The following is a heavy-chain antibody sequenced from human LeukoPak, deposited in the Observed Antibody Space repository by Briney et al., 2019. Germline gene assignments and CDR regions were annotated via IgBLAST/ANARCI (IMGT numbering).Heavy chain of an antibody. CDR1: GFTFSNYA. CDR2: ISGNGGRT. D-gene: IGHD3-22*01. V-gene: IGHV3-23*01. CDR3: AKSYDSSGYYVRNDAFDI. Sequence: PGGSLRLSCAASGFTFSNYAMSWVRQAPGKGPEWVSAISGNGGRTYYADSVKGRFTISRDDSKNTLYLQMNSLRAEDTAVYYCAKSYDSSGYYVRNDAFDIWGQGTMVTVSS. J-gene: IGHJ3*02.